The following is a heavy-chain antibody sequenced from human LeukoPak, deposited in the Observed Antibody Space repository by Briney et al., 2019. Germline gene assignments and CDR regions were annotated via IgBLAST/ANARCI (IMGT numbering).Heavy chain of an antibody. J-gene: IGHJ6*02. CDR1: GYIFTSYG. D-gene: IGHD3-10*01. Sequence: ASVKVSFKASGYIFTSYGLSWVRPAPGQGVEWMGWISGNNDNTNYSQKFQDRVTMIKDTSTRIAYMELRSLRFDDTAVYYCARDRRPRPGSGSPYYKNGLDVWGQGTTVTVSS. CDR2: ISGNNDNT. V-gene: IGHV1-18*01. CDR3: ARDRRPRPGSGSPYYKNGLDV.